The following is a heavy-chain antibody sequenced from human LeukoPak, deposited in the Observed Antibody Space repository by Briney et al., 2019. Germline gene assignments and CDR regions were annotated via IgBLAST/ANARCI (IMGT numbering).Heavy chain of an antibody. CDR3: ARAWATGVRGSLNWFDP. V-gene: IGHV4-34*01. CDR1: GGSFSGYY. Sequence: SETLSLTCAVYGGSFSGYYWSWIRQPPGKGLEWIGEVNHSGSTNYNPSLKGRVTISVDTSKSQFSLKLSSVTAADTAVYYCARAWATGVRGSLNWFDPWGQGTLVTVSS. D-gene: IGHD3-10*01. CDR2: VNHSGST. J-gene: IGHJ5*02.